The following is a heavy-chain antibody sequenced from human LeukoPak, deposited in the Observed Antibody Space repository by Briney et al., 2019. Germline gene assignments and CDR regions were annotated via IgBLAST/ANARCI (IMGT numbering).Heavy chain of an antibody. V-gene: IGHV1-18*01. CDR2: ISAYNGNT. J-gene: IGHJ6*03. D-gene: IGHD6-13*01. Sequence: ASVKVSCKASGYTFTSYGISWVRQAPGQGLEWMGWISAYNGNTNYAQKLQGRVTMTTDTSTSTAYMELRSLRSDDTAVYYCARVVSSSSWYGRNYYYYMDVWGKGTTVTVSS. CDR3: ARVVSSSSWYGRNYYYYMDV. CDR1: GYTFTSYG.